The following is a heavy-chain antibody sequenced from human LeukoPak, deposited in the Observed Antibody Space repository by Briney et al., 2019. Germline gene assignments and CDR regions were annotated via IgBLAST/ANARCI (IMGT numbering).Heavy chain of an antibody. J-gene: IGHJ4*02. V-gene: IGHV3-30*18. CDR2: ISYDGSDK. CDR3: AKDRGSIWYLYYFHV. Sequence: PGGSLRLSCAASGFTFSSYGMHWVRQAPGKGLEWVAIISYDGSDKYYADSVKGRFTISRDNSKNTLYLQMNSLRTEDTAVYYCAKDRGSIWYLYYFHVWGQGTLVTVSS. CDR1: GFTFSSYG. D-gene: IGHD6-13*01.